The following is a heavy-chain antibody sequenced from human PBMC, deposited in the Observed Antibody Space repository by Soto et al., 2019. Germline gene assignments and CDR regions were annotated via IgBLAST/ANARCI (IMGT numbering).Heavy chain of an antibody. J-gene: IGHJ6*02. CDR1: GGTFSSYA. V-gene: IGHV1-69*13. Sequence: SVKVSCKASGGTFSSYAISWVRQAPGQGLEWMGGIIPIFGTANYAQKFQGRVTITADESTSTAYMELSSLRSEDTAVYYCARDSLYYYDSSGPYYYYGMDVWGQGTTVTV. CDR2: IIPIFGTA. CDR3: ARDSLYYYDSSGPYYYYGMDV. D-gene: IGHD3-22*01.